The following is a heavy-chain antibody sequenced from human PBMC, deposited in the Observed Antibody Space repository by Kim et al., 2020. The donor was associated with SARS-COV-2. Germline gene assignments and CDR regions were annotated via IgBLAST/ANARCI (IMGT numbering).Heavy chain of an antibody. CDR1: GYTFTSYA. D-gene: IGHD3-10*01. J-gene: IGHJ5*02. CDR3: ARDTYYGSAGGWFDP. CDR2: INAGNGNT. Sequence: ASVKVSCKASGYTFTSYAMHWVRQAPGQRLEWMGWINAGNGNTKYSQKFQGRVTITRDTSASTAYMELSSLRSEDTAVYYCARDTYYGSAGGWFDPWGQGTLVTVSS. V-gene: IGHV1-3*01.